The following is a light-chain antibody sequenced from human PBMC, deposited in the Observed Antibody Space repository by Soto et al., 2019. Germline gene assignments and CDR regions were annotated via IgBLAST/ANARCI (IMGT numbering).Light chain of an antibody. CDR2: EVT. Sequence: QSVLTQPASVSGSPGQSITISCSGTSSDVGTYNLVSWYQQYPGKAPRLMIYEVTKRPSGVSNRFSGSKSGNTASLTISGLQPEDEADYYCCSYAGSSSPILGTGTKVTVL. V-gene: IGLV2-23*02. CDR3: CSYAGSSSPI. J-gene: IGLJ1*01. CDR1: SSDVGTYNL.